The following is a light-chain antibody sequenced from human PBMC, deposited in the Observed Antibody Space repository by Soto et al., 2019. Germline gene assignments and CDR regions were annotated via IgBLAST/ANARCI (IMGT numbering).Light chain of an antibody. Sequence: DIVMTQSPDSLAVSLGERATINCKSSQSVLYSSNNRDKLAWYQQKPGQHPRLLIYWASTRESGVPDRFSGSGSGTDFTLTISSLQAEDVAVYYCQQYYSVPVTFGPGTKVDIK. CDR2: WAS. V-gene: IGKV4-1*01. J-gene: IGKJ3*01. CDR3: QQYYSVPVT. CDR1: QSVLYSSNNRDK.